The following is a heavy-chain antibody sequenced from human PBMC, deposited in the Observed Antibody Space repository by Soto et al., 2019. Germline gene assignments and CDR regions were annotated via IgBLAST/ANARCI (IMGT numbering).Heavy chain of an antibody. J-gene: IGHJ1*01. CDR3: GSVPN. CDR1: GGIFKNFD. Sequence: SVKVSCKTSGGIFKNFDIGWVRQSPGQGLEWMGEIIPLFNATNYAQKFRGRVTGTADESTSTASMELTSLTSADTAVYYCGSVPNWGQGTQVTVSS. V-gene: IGHV1-69*13. CDR2: IIPLFNAT.